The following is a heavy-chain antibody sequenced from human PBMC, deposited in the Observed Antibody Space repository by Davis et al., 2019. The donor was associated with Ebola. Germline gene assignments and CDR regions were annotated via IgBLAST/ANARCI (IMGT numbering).Heavy chain of an antibody. CDR2: ISYDGSNK. V-gene: IGHV3-30*19. CDR3: ARDGVEYYDFWSGYFLDY. Sequence: GGSLRLSCAASGFIFSSYVIHWVRQPPGKGLEWVAVISYDGSNKYYADSVKGRFTISRDNSKNTLYLQMNSLRAEDTAVYYCARDGVEYYDFWSGYFLDYWGQGTLVTVSS. CDR1: GFIFSSYV. D-gene: IGHD3-3*01. J-gene: IGHJ4*02.